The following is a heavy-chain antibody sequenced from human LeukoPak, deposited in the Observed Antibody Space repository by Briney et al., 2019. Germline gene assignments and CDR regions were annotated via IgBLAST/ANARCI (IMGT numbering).Heavy chain of an antibody. V-gene: IGHV4-34*01. J-gene: IGHJ4*02. Sequence: PSETLSLTCAVYGGSFSGYYWSWIRQPPGEGLEWIGEINHSGSTNYNPSLKSRVTISVDTSKNQFSLKLSSVTAADTAVYYCARDRDYGDSGGFDYWGQGTLVTVSS. CDR1: GGSFSGYY. D-gene: IGHD4-17*01. CDR3: ARDRDYGDSGGFDY. CDR2: INHSGST.